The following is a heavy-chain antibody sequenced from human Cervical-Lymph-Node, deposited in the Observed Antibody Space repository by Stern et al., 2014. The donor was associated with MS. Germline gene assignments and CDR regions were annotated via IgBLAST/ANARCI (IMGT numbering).Heavy chain of an antibody. D-gene: IGHD1-26*01. CDR1: GFTFSSYG. CDR3: ARDRVIVGNTTGDY. J-gene: IGHJ4*02. Sequence: VQLVESGAEVKKPGASVKVSCKASGFTFSSYGISWVRKAHRQGLEWLGWISAYNANIDFAQKFQGRITMTTDTSTITVYMELRTLRSDDTAVYYCARDRVIVGNTTGDYWGQGTLVTVSS. CDR2: ISAYNANI. V-gene: IGHV1-18*01.